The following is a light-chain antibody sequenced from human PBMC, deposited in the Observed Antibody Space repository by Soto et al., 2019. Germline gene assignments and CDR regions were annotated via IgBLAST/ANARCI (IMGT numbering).Light chain of an antibody. V-gene: IGLV2-14*01. CDR3: SSYTTSSTAYV. CDR2: EVS. J-gene: IGLJ1*01. Sequence: QSVLTQPASVSGSPGQSITISCTGTSSDVGGYNYVSWYQQHPGKAPKLMIYEVSNRPSGVSNRFSGSKSGNTASLTISGLQAEDEADYYCSSYTTSSTAYVFGIGTKLTVL. CDR1: SSDVGGYNY.